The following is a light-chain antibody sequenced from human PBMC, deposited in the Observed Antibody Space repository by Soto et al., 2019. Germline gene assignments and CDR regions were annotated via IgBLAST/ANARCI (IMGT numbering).Light chain of an antibody. CDR3: SSYAGSKNVV. V-gene: IGLV2-8*01. CDR1: RSDVGGYNF. CDR2: AVS. Sequence: QSALTQPPSASGSPGQSVTISCTGTRSDVGGYNFVSWYRQHPGKAPKLLIYAVSQLPSGVPARFSGAKSGNTASMTVSGLQAEDEADYYCSSYAGSKNVVFGGGTKVTVL. J-gene: IGLJ2*01.